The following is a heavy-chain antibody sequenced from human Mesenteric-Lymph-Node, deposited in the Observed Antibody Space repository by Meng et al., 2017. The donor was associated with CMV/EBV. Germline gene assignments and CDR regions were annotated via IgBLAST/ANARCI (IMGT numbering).Heavy chain of an antibody. CDR2: INHSGST. CDR1: FSGYY. J-gene: IGHJ4*02. Sequence: FSGYYWSWIRHPPGKGLEWIGEINHSGSTNYNPSLKSRVTISVDTSKNQFSLKLSSVTAADTAVYYCARVMYYDFWSGYSGRHYFDYWGQGTLVTVSS. CDR3: ARVMYYDFWSGYSGRHYFDY. D-gene: IGHD3-3*01. V-gene: IGHV4-34*01.